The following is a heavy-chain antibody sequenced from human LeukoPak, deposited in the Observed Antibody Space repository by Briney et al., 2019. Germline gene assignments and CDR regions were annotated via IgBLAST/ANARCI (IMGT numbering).Heavy chain of an antibody. D-gene: IGHD5-24*01. CDR2: INHSGST. Sequence: PSESLTLTCAAYGGTFSGYYLSWIRQPPGKGLEWVAEINHSGSTNYNPSLKSRVTISVDTSKNHFSLKLSSVTAADTAVYYCARGRWGWLQLPPFDYWGQGTLVTVSS. J-gene: IGHJ4*02. V-gene: IGHV4-34*01. CDR3: ARGRWGWLQLPPFDY. CDR1: GGTFSGYY.